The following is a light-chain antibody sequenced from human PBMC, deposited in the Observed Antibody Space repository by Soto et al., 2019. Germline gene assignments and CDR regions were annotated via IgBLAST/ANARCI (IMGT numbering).Light chain of an antibody. CDR2: AAS. J-gene: IGKJ1*01. CDR1: QSISNY. CDR3: QQYGSSHRG. Sequence: DIQMTQSPSSLSAFVGDSFTITCLSSQSISNYLHWYQQKPGKAPKLLIFAASSLQSGVPSRFSGSGSGTDFTLTISRLEPEDFAVYYCQQYGSSHRGFGQGTKVDIK. V-gene: IGKV1-39*01.